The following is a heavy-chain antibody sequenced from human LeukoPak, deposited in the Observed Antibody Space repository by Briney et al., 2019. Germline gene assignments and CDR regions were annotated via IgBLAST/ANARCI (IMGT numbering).Heavy chain of an antibody. CDR3: ARDGTPIYSNGWVYMDV. CDR1: GFTFSSYW. Sequence: PGGSLRLSCAASGFTFSSYWMSWVRQAPGKGLEWVANIKQDGSEKYYVDSVKGRFTISRDNAKNSLYLQMSNLRGEDTALYYCARDGTPIYSNGWVYMDVWGKGTTVTISS. CDR2: IKQDGSEK. V-gene: IGHV3-7*01. D-gene: IGHD6-25*01. J-gene: IGHJ6*04.